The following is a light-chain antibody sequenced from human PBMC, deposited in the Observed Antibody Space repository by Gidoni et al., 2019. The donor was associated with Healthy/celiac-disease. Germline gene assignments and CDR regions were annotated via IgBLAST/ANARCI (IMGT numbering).Light chain of an antibody. CDR1: QSVSSSY. J-gene: IGKJ4*01. Sequence: ELVLTQSSGTLSLSPGERATLSCRASQSVSSSYLAWYQQKPGQAPRLLIYGASNRATGIPDRFSGSGSGTDFTLTISRLQPEDFAVYYCQQYGSSRLTFGGGTKVEIK. CDR2: GAS. V-gene: IGKV3-20*01. CDR3: QQYGSSRLT.